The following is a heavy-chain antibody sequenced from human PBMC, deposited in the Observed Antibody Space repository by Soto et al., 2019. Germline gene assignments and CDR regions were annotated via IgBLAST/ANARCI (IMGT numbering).Heavy chain of an antibody. V-gene: IGHV4-34*01. D-gene: IGHD2-15*01. CDR3: ARAFKRDIVVVVAATDAFDI. CDR2: INHSGST. CDR1: GGYFSGYY. J-gene: IGHJ3*02. Sequence: PSETLSLTCAVYGGYFSGYYWSWIRQPTGKGLEWIGEINHSGSTNYNPSLKSRVTISVDTSKNQFSLKLSSVTAADTAVYYCARAFKRDIVVVVAATDAFDIWGQGTMVTVSS.